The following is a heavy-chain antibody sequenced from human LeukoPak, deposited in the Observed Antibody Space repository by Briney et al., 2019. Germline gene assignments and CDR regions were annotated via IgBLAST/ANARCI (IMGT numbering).Heavy chain of an antibody. CDR2: IYYSGST. J-gene: IGHJ5*02. CDR3: AGQRTSFYYGSGSSYSRFDP. V-gene: IGHV4-39*01. D-gene: IGHD3-10*01. Sequence: SETLSLTCTVSGGSPSSSSYCWGWIRQPPWKGLEWLGTIYYSGSTYYNPSLKSRVTISVDTSKNQFSLKLSSVTAADTAVYYCAGQRTSFYYGSGSSYSRFDPGGQGTLVSVSS. CDR1: GGSPSSSSYC.